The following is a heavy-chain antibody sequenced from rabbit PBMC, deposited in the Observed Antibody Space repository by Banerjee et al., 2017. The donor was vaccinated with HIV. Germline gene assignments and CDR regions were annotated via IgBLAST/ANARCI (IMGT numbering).Heavy chain of an antibody. CDR2: IYNGDGST. Sequence: QQQLVESGGGLVKPGASLTLTCTASGFSFSSYWMCWVRQAPGKGLEWIGCIYNGDGSTYYASWVNGRFSISKTSSTTMTLQMTSLTVADTATYFCARGRDYLTDWLDLWGPGTLVTVS. D-gene: IGHD2-1*01. V-gene: IGHV1S45*01. CDR1: GFSFSSYW. CDR3: ARGRDYLTDWLDL. J-gene: IGHJ5*01.